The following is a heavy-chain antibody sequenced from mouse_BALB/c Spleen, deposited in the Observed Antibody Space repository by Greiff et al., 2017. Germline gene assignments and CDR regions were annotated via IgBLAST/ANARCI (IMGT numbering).Heavy chain of an antibody. CDR1: GYAFTNYL. J-gene: IGHJ4*01. Sequence: QVQLQQSGAELVRPGTSVKVSCKASGYAFTNYLIEWVKQRPGQGLEWIGVINPGSGGTNYNEKFKGKATLTADKSSSTAYMQLSSLTSDDSAVYFCARRRVYRGAMDYWGQGTSVTVSS. CDR2: INPGSGGT. V-gene: IGHV1-54*01. D-gene: IGHD2-12*01. CDR3: ARRRVYRGAMDY.